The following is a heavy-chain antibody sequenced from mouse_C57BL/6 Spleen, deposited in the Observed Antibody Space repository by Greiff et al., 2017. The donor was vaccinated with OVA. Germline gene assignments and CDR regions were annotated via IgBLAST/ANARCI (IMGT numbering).Heavy chain of an antibody. V-gene: IGHV1-61*01. CDR2: IYPSDSET. CDR3: ARAYYSNLFAY. CDR1: GYTFTSYW. J-gene: IGHJ3*01. Sequence: VQLQQPGAELVRPGSSVKLSCKASGYTFTSYWMDWVKQRPGQGLEWIGNIYPSDSETHYNQKFKDKATLTVDKSSSTAYMQLSSLTSEDSAVYYCARAYYSNLFAYWGQGTLVTVSA. D-gene: IGHD2-5*01.